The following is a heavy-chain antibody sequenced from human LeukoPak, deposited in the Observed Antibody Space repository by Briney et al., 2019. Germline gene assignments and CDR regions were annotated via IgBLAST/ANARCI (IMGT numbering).Heavy chain of an antibody. J-gene: IGHJ3*01. D-gene: IGHD2-15*01. Sequence: SETLSLTCTVSGGSISGYYWSWIRQPPGKGLECIGYIYYSGSTNYNPSLKSRVTISVDTSRNQFSLKLTSVTAADTAVYYCARAYCSAGTCYSFDFWGQGTMVTVSS. CDR3: ARAYCSAGTCYSFDF. CDR2: IYYSGST. V-gene: IGHV4-59*08. CDR1: GGSISGYY.